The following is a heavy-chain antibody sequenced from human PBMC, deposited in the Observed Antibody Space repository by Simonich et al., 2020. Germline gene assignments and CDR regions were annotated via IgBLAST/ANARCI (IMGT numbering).Heavy chain of an antibody. J-gene: IGHJ3*02. CDR1: GFTFSSYA. CDR3: AKDRDSSGWYTAFDI. V-gene: IGHV3-23*01. D-gene: IGHD6-19*01. CDR2: ISGSGGST. Sequence: EVQLLESGGGLVQPGGSLRLSCAASGFTFSSYAMSWVRQAPGKGLEEVSAISGSGGSTYYADSVKGRLPISRDNSKNTLYLQMNSLRAEDTAVYYCAKDRDSSGWYTAFDIWGQGTMVTVSS.